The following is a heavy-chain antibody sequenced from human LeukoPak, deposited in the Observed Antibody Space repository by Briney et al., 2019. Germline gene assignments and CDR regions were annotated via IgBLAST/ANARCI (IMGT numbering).Heavy chain of an antibody. CDR1: GGSISSYY. D-gene: IGHD1-14*01. CDR3: ARLGATRHYYYYYMDV. V-gene: IGHV4-4*09. J-gene: IGHJ6*03. Sequence: PSETLSLTCTVSGGSISSYYWSWIRQPPGKGLEWIGYIYTSGSTNYNPSLKSRVTISVNTSKNQFSLKLSSVTAADTAVYYCARLGATRHYYYYYMDVWGKGTTVTVSS. CDR2: IYTSGST.